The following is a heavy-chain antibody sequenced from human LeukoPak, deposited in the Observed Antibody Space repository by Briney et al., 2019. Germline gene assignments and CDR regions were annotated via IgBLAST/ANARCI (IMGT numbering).Heavy chain of an antibody. CDR1: GYTFTGYY. CDR2: INPNSGGT. J-gene: IGHJ4*02. Sequence: ASVKVSCKASGYTFTGYYMHWVRQAPGQGLEWMGRINPNSGGTNYAQKFQGRVTMTRDTSISTAYMELSRLRSDDTAVHYCARGCSGGSCYPYWGQGTLVTVSS. CDR3: ARGCSGGSCYPY. V-gene: IGHV1-2*06. D-gene: IGHD2-15*01.